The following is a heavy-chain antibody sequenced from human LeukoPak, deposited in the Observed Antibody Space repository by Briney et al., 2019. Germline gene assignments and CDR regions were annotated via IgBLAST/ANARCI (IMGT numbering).Heavy chain of an antibody. D-gene: IGHD1-1*01. J-gene: IGHJ2*01. V-gene: IGHV3-21*06. CDR3: AREERSWWYFDL. Sequence: GGSLRLSCAASGFTFSSYSMNWVRQAPGKGLEWVSSISGSSSYIYYADSVKGRFTISRDNAKNSLYLQMNSLRAEDTAVYYCAREERSWWYFDLWGRGTLVTVSS. CDR2: ISGSSSYI. CDR1: GFTFSSYS.